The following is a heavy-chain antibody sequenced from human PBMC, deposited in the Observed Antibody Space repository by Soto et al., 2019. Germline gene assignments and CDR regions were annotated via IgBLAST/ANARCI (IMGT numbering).Heavy chain of an antibody. J-gene: IGHJ4*02. Sequence: SETLSLTCTVSGDSISGGASFWSWIRQPPGKGLEWIGEINHSGSTNYNPSLKSRVTISVDTSKNQFSLKLSSVTAADTAVYYCARVTWDTAIYFDYWGQGTLVTVSS. V-gene: IGHV4-34*01. CDR3: ARVTWDTAIYFDY. CDR1: GDSISGGASF. D-gene: IGHD5-18*01. CDR2: INHSGST.